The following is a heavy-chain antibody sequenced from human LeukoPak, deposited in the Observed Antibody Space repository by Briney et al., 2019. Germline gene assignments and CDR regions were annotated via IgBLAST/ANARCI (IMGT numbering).Heavy chain of an antibody. D-gene: IGHD5-12*01. V-gene: IGHV1-8*03. CDR2: MNPNSGNT. Sequence: GASVKVSCKASGYTFTSYDINWVRQATGQGLEWMGWMNPNSGNTGYAQKFQGRVTITRNTSISTAYAELSSLRSEDTAVYYCARLGGYSGYDDYWGQETLVTVSS. CDR1: GYTFTSYD. CDR3: ARLGGYSGYDDY. J-gene: IGHJ4*02.